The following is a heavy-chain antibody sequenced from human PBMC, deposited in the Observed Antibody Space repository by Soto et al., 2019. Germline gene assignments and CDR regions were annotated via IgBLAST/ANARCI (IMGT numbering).Heavy chain of an antibody. V-gene: IGHV3-30-3*01. CDR3: ARVTPGNNLYYFSGLDV. Sequence: GSPRLSCVASGFNFGTYAIHWVRQAPGKGLQWVALIAYDGINTYYADSVKGRFTISRDNSKNTLHLQMNSLRPEDTGVYFCARVTPGNNLYYFSGLDVWGQGTSVTVSS. J-gene: IGHJ6*02. CDR1: GFNFGTYA. CDR2: IAYDGINT. D-gene: IGHD1-1*01.